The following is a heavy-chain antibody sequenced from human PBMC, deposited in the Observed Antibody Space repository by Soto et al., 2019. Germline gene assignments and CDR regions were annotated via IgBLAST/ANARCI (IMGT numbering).Heavy chain of an antibody. D-gene: IGHD6-13*01. CDR2: IKQDENGK. V-gene: IGHV3-7*02. Sequence: EVQLVESGGGLVQPGGSLRLSCEASGFTFSSRWMTWVRQGPGKGLEWVANIKQDENGKDYVDSVKGRFTISRDNAKNSLYLQMNSLRAEDTAVYYCATHYGPAAAGLVLDFWGQGTLVTVSS. CDR3: ATHYGPAAAGLVLDF. CDR1: GFTFSSRW. J-gene: IGHJ4*02.